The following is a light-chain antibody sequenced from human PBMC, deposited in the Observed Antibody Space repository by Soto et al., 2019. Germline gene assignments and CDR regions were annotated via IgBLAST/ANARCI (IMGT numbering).Light chain of an antibody. CDR3: LLSYNDDRV. Sequence: QAVVTQEPSVTASPGGTVTLTCGSSTGAVTSGHFPYWFQQKPGQAPRTLIYEASNKYSWTPARFSGSLLGGKAALTLSGAQPEDEADYYCLLSYNDDRVFGGGTKLTVL. V-gene: IGLV7-46*01. CDR1: TGAVTSGHF. J-gene: IGLJ2*01. CDR2: EAS.